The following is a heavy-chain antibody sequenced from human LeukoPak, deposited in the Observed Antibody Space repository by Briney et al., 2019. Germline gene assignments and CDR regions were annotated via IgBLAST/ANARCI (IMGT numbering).Heavy chain of an antibody. Sequence: ASVKVSCTASGYTFTSYGISWVRQAPGQGLEWMGWISAYNGNTNYAQKLQGRVTMTTDTSTSTAYMELRSLRSDDTAVYYCARPNNLYSGYGFSNWFDPWGQGTLVTVSS. CDR3: ARPNNLYSGYGFSNWFDP. CDR1: GYTFTSYG. CDR2: ISAYNGNT. J-gene: IGHJ5*02. D-gene: IGHD5-12*01. V-gene: IGHV1-18*01.